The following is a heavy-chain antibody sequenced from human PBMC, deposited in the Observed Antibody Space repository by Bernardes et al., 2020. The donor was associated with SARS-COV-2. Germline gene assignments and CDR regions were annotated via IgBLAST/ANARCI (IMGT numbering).Heavy chain of an antibody. CDR1: GGSITTIGFY. D-gene: IGHD5-18*01. Sequence: SETLSLTCTVSGGSITTIGFYWGWIRQPPGKGLEWIGSIYFSGSTYSYPSLKSRVTISVDTSKNHFSLKLSSVTAADTAVYYCARHSGYNYGHVPNWGQGTLVTVSS. CDR3: ARHSGYNYGHVPN. V-gene: IGHV4-39*01. J-gene: IGHJ4*02. CDR2: IYFSGST.